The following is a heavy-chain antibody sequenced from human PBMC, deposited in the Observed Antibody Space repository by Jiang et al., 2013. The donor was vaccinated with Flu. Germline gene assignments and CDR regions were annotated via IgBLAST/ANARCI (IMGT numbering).Heavy chain of an antibody. CDR3: XRDGGSGWFNFDY. J-gene: IGHJ4*02. V-gene: IGHV4-61*02. D-gene: IGHD6-19*01. CDR2: IYAGGGT. Sequence: GLVKPSQTLSLTCTVSGGSVNSGNSYWNWIRQPAGKGLEWIGRIYAGGGTYYNPSLKSRVTISLETSKNQFSLQLSSVTAADTAVYYCXRDGGSGWFNFDYWGQGTLVTVSA. CDR1: GGSVNSGNSY.